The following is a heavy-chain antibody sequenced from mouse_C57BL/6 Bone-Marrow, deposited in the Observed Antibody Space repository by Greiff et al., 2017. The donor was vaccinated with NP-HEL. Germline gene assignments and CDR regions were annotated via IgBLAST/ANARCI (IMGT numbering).Heavy chain of an antibody. Sequence: VKLQESGPELVKPGASVKLSCKASGYTFTSYDINWVKQRPGQGLEWIGWIYPRDGSTKYNEKFKGKATLTVDTSSSTAYMELHSLTSEDSAVYFCARFITTVVAPYYAMDYWGQGTSVTVSS. CDR2: IYPRDGST. J-gene: IGHJ4*01. V-gene: IGHV1-85*01. D-gene: IGHD1-1*01. CDR1: GYTFTSYD. CDR3: ARFITTVVAPYYAMDY.